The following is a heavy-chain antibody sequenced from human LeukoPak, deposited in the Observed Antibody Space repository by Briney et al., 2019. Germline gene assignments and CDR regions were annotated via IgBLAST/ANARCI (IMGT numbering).Heavy chain of an antibody. CDR3: TRDSGTTGEVKFDP. D-gene: IGHD3-10*01. CDR1: GGSISSYY. V-gene: IGHV4-59*01. J-gene: IGHJ5*02. Sequence: SETLSLTCTVSGGSISSYYWSWIRQPPGKGLEWIGYIYYSGSTNYNPSLKSRVTISVDTSKNQFSLKLSSVTAADTAVYYCTRDSGTTGEVKFDPWGQGTLVAVSS. CDR2: IYYSGST.